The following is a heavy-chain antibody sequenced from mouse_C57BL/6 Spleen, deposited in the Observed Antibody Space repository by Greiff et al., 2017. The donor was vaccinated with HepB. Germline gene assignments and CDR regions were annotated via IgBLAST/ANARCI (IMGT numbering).Heavy chain of an antibody. CDR1: GFTFSSYA. V-gene: IGHV5-4*01. Sequence: EVQRVESGGGLVKPGGSLKLSCAASGFTFSSYAMSWVRQTPEKRLEWVATISDGGSYTYYPGNVKGRFTISRDNAKNNLYLQMSHLKPEDTAMYYCAREEGLVFDYWGQGTTLTVSS. CDR2: ISDGGSYT. D-gene: IGHD2-10*02. J-gene: IGHJ2*01. CDR3: AREEGLVFDY.